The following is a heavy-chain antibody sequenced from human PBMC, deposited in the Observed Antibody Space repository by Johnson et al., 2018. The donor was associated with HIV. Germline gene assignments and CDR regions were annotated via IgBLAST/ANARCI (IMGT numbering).Heavy chain of an antibody. V-gene: IGHV3-30*02. CDR1: GFTFSSYG. J-gene: IGHJ3*02. D-gene: IGHD3-22*01. CDR3: ARGVGLVDGMIVDAFDI. CDR2: IRYDGSNT. Sequence: QVQLVESGGGVVQPGGSLRLSCAASGFTFSSYGMHWVRQAPGKGLEWLAFIRYDGSNTDYVDSVKGRFTISRDNSKNTLYLQMNSLRAEDTAVYYCARGVGLVDGMIVDAFDIWGQGTMVTVSS.